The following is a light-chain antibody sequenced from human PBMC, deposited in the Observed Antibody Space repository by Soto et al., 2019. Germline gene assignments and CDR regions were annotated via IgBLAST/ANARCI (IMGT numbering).Light chain of an antibody. J-gene: IGKJ1*01. CDR1: QTIDNT. V-gene: IGKV3D-15*01. CDR3: QHYKSFSPWA. CDR2: GAS. Sequence: IVMTQSPAALSLSPGKRATLSCRASQTIDNTLAWYQRKPGQAPRLLIYGASRRATGIPDRFSGSGSGTEFTLTISGLQSDDFATYFCQHYKSFSPWAFGQGTKVDI.